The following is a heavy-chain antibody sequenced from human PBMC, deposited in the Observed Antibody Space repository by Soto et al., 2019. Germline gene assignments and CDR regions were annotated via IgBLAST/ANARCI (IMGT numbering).Heavy chain of an antibody. CDR3: ARGALWFGETYGMDV. D-gene: IGHD3-10*01. J-gene: IGHJ6*02. V-gene: IGHV4-31*03. Sequence: TLSLTCTVSGGSISSGGYYWSWIRQHPGKGLEWIGYIYYSGSTYYNPSLKSRVTISVDTSKNQFSLKLSSVTAADTAVYYCARGALWFGETYGMDVWGQGTTVTVSS. CDR2: IYYSGST. CDR1: GGSISSGGYY.